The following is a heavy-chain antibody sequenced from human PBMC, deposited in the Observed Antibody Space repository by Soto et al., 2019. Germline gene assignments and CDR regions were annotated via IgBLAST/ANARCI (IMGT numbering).Heavy chain of an antibody. V-gene: IGHV3-11*01. CDR3: AGDWGVGSYAY. J-gene: IGHJ4*02. D-gene: IGHD1-26*01. CDR2: ISRSGSTI. CDR1: GFTFSDYY. Sequence: QVQLVESGGGLVKPGGSLRLSCAASGFTFSDYYMSWIRQAPGKGLEWVSYISRSGSTIYYADSVKGRFTISRDNAKNSRYLQMTSLRAEDTAGYYCAGDWGVGSYAYWGQGTLVTVSS.